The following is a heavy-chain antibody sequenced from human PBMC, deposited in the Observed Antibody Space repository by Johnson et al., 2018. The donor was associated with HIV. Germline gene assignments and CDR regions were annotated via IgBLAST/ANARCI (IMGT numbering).Heavy chain of an antibody. D-gene: IGHD5-12*01. Sequence: GGDTYYADSVRGRFTISRDNSNNTLYLQMNSLRVEDTAVYYCARDRGATIRGVNAFDIWGQGTVVTVSS. V-gene: IGHV3-66*01. J-gene: IGHJ3*02. CDR3: ARDRGATIRGVNAFDI. CDR2: GGDT.